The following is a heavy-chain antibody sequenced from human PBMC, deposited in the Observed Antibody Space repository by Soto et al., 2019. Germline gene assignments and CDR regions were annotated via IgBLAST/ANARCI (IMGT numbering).Heavy chain of an antibody. J-gene: IGHJ5*02. V-gene: IGHV4-34*01. Sequence: SETLSLTCAVYGGSFSTYYWNWIRQPPGKGLEWIGEINHSGNTQYNPSLKSRVTMSLDTSKNQFSLKLTSVTAAYTAVYYCFGWLGRNWLDPWGQGTLVTV. CDR3: FGWLGRNWLDP. CDR1: GGSFSTYY. CDR2: INHSGNT. D-gene: IGHD3-22*01.